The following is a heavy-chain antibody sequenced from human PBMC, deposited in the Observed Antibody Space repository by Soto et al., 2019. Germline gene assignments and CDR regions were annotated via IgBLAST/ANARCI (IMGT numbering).Heavy chain of an antibody. J-gene: IGHJ4*02. V-gene: IGHV3-30-3*01. CDR1: GFTFSSYA. Sequence: QVQLVESGGGVVQPGRSLRLSCAASGFTFSSYAMHWVRQAPGKGLEWVALISYDGSDKDYADSVKGRFTISRDNSRNTLFLQSTILTAEDTVVYYCARDYYKYYDSSGYYRSPAYWGQGSLVTVSS. CDR3: ARDYYKYYDSSGYYRSPAY. CDR2: ISYDGSDK. D-gene: IGHD3-22*01.